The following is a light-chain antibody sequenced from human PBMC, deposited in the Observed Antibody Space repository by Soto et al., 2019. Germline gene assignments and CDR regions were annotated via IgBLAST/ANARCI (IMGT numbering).Light chain of an antibody. J-gene: IGKJ4*01. CDR1: QDISNY. V-gene: IGKV1-33*01. CDR2: DAS. Sequence: DFPMTQSPSSLSASVGDRVTITCQASQDISNYLNWYQQKPGKAPKLLIYDASNLETGVPSRFSGSGSGTDFTFTISSLQPEDIATYYCQQYDNLPITFGGGTKVEIK. CDR3: QQYDNLPIT.